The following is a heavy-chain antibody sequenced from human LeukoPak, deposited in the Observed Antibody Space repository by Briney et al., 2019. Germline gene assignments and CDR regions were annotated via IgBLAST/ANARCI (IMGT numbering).Heavy chain of an antibody. D-gene: IGHD1-26*01. J-gene: IGHJ4*02. V-gene: IGHV3-64D*09. CDR2: ISSDRGRT. Sequence: GGSLRLSCSASGFTSSSFAMFWVRQAPGKGLEYVSGISSDRGRTNYADSVKARFTISRDNSKVTLYLQMTSLRPEDTAIYYCVKDPSGNYFYFDYWGQGTLVTVSS. CDR1: GFTSSSFA. CDR3: VKDPSGNYFYFDY.